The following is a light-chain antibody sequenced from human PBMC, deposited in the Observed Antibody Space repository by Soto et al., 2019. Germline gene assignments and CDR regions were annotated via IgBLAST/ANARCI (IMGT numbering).Light chain of an antibody. V-gene: IGLV1-40*01. CDR1: SSNIGAGYD. J-gene: IGLJ3*02. Sequence: QAVVTQPPSVSGAPGQRVTISCTGSSSNIGAGYDVHWYQQLPGTAPKLLIYGNGNRPSGVPDRFSGSKSGTSASLAITGLQAEDEIDYYCQSYDSSLSGWVFGGGTKLTVL. CDR2: GNG. CDR3: QSYDSSLSGWV.